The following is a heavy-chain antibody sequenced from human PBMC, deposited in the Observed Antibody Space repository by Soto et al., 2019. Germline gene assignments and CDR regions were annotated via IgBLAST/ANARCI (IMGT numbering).Heavy chain of an antibody. CDR1: GFTFQNYA. D-gene: IGHD6-19*01. Sequence: PGGSLRLSCAASGFTFQNYAMSWVRQAPGKGLEWVSGSGYGGGATYYTDSVKGRFTISRDYSKNTMYLQMNSLRAEDTAIYYGAKRTGYRTGGAAFWGQGALVTVSS. CDR2: SGYGGGAT. CDR3: AKRTGYRTGGAAF. V-gene: IGHV3-23*01. J-gene: IGHJ4*02.